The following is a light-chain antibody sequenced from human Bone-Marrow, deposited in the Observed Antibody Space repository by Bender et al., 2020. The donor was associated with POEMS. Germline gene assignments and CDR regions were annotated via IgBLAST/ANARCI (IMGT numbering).Light chain of an antibody. CDR3: TSYTSSGTWV. Sequence: QSVLTQPPSVSGAPGQRVTISCTGSSSNIGAGYDVHWYQQLPGTAPKLLIYGNNNRPSGVPDRFSGSKSGTSASLAITGLQAEDEADYYCTSYTSSGTWVFGGGTKLTVL. J-gene: IGLJ3*02. CDR2: GNN. V-gene: IGLV1-40*01. CDR1: SSNIGAGYD.